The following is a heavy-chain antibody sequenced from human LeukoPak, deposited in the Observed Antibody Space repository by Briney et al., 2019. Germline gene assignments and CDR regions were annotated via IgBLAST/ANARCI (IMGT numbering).Heavy chain of an antibody. Sequence: GGSLRLSCAASGSSFSNYAFNWVRQAPGRGLEWVSLISGSGLSTYYADSVKCRFTISRDNAKNTLYLQMNSLRADDTAVYYCAKDGPTAIPSWFDPWGQGTLVTVSS. D-gene: IGHD2-21*02. J-gene: IGHJ5*02. CDR1: GSSFSNYA. CDR3: AKDGPTAIPSWFDP. CDR2: ISGSGLST. V-gene: IGHV3-23*01.